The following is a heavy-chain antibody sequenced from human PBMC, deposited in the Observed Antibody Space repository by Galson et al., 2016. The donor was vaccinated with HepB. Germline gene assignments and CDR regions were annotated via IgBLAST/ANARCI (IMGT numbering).Heavy chain of an antibody. J-gene: IGHJ5*01. CDR3: ARGYSATVGKGNWFDS. V-gene: IGHV4-39*01. Sequence: SETLSLTCIVSGGSISSRSHSWGWIRQAPGKGLEWIGSLYYSGSTYYNPSLMSRVTISVDTSKNQFSLNLRFVTAADTAVYSCARGYSATVGKGNWFDSWGQGTLVTVSS. CDR1: GGSISSRSHS. CDR2: LYYSGST. D-gene: IGHD6-13*01.